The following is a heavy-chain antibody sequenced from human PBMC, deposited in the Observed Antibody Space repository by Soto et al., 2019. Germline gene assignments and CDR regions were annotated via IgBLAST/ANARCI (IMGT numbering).Heavy chain of an antibody. V-gene: IGHV4-30-2*01. CDR1: GDSISSGSYS. CDR3: ARGDGSGGKYFQH. D-gene: IGHD3-10*01. Sequence: QLQLQESGSGLVKPSQTLSLTCAVSGDSISSGSYSWSWMRQPPGKGLEWIGYIYHSGNTYYNPSLKSRVTRSVDRSKNQFSLKLSSVTAADTVVYYCARGDGSGGKYFQHWGQGTLVTVSS. CDR2: IYHSGNT. J-gene: IGHJ1*01.